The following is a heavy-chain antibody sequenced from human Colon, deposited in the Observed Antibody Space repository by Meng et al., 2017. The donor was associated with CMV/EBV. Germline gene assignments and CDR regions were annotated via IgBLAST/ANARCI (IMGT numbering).Heavy chain of an antibody. Sequence: SGGCRSSPNWWSWIRKTPGKGREWIEEIYHSGGTNYNTALKRRGNISVDKSKNHFSMKLSSVTAADTAVYFCAREKKTTNRGAVDSWGQGTLVTVSS. D-gene: IGHD1-14*01. V-gene: IGHV4-4*01. CDR3: AREKKTTNRGAVDS. CDR1: GGCRSSPNW. CDR2: IYHSGGT. J-gene: IGHJ4*02.